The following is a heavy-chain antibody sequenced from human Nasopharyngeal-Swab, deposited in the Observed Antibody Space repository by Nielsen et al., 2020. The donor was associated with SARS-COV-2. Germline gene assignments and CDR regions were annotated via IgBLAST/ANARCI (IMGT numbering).Heavy chain of an antibody. V-gene: IGHV3-23*01. CDR1: GLTFSSYA. Sequence: GESLKISCAASGLTFSSYAMSWVRQAPGKGLEWVSAISGSGGSTYYADSVKGRFTISRDNSKNTLYLQMNSLRAEDTAVYYCAKDRALYYYDSSGYYYSSYWGQGTLVTVSS. J-gene: IGHJ4*02. CDR3: AKDRALYYYDSSGYYYSSY. CDR2: ISGSGGST. D-gene: IGHD3-22*01.